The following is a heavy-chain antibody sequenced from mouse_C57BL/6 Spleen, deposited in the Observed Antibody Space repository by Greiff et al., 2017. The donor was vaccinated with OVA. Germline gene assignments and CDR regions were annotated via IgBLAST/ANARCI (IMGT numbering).Heavy chain of an antibody. CDR1: GYSFTGYY. J-gene: IGHJ3*01. Sequence: VQLQQSGPELVKPGASVKISCKASGYSFTGYYMNWVKQSPEKSLEWIGEINPSTGGTTYNQQFKAKATLTVDKDSSTAYLQLTSLTSENSAVYYCARGMRHDDYSWCAYRGEETLVTVSA. V-gene: IGHV1-42*01. CDR2: INPSTGGT. CDR3: ARGMRHDDYSWCAY. D-gene: IGHD2-3*01.